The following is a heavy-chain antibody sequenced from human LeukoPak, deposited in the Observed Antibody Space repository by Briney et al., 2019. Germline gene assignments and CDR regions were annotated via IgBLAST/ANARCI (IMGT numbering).Heavy chain of an antibody. CDR2: ISGSGGST. CDR3: AKDRSSSPGGWFDP. D-gene: IGHD6-13*01. V-gene: IGHV3-23*01. J-gene: IGHJ5*02. Sequence: SCKASGGTFSSYAMSWVRQAPGKGLEWVSAISGSGGSTYYADSVKGRFTISRDNSKNTLYLQMNSLRAEDTAVYYCAKDRSSSPGGWFDPWGQGTLVTVSS. CDR1: GGTFSSYA.